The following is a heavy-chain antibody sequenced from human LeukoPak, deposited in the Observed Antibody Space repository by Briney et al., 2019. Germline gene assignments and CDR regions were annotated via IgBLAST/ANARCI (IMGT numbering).Heavy chain of an antibody. CDR2: IYTSGST. CDR1: GNSISSGDNY. CDR3: ARVVTMIVVVFDY. Sequence: SETLSLTCTVSGNSISSGDNYWSWIRQPAGKGLEWIGRIYTSGSTNYNPSLKSRVTISVDTSKNQFSLKLSSVTAADTAVYYCARVVTMIVVVFDYWGQGTLVTVSS. V-gene: IGHV4-61*02. J-gene: IGHJ4*02. D-gene: IGHD3-22*01.